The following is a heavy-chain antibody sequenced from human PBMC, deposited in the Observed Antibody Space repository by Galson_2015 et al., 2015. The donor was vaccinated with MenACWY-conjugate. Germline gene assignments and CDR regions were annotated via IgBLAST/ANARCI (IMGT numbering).Heavy chain of an antibody. D-gene: IGHD2-21*02. V-gene: IGHV3-7*03. CDR2: INGDGSRI. CDR3: ARDDNPYCGGDCNSDAFDI. CDR1: GFTLSGYW. J-gene: IGHJ3*02. Sequence: SLRLSCAASGFTLSGYWMAWVRQAPGKGPEWVANINGDGSRINYVDSVKGRFTIYRDNAQNSLFLQMNSLRVEDTALYYCARDDNPYCGGDCNSDAFDIWGQGTTVIVSS.